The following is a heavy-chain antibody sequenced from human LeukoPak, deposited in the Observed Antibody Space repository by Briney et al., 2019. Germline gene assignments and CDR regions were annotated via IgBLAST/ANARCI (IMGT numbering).Heavy chain of an antibody. CDR1: GFTFSSYW. CDR2: IKQDGSEK. V-gene: IGHV3-7*04. Sequence: PGGSLRLSCAASGFTFSSYWMSWVRQAPGKGLEWMANIKQDGSEKYYVDSVKGRFTISRDNAKNSLYLQMNSLRAEDTAVYYCARDHILWFGELFDYWGQGTLVTVSS. CDR3: ARDHILWFGELFDY. D-gene: IGHD3-10*01. J-gene: IGHJ4*02.